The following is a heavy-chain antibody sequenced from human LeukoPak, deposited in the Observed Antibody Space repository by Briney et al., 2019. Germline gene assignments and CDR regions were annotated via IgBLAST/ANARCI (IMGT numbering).Heavy chain of an antibody. CDR3: ASGSYDTRRYDY. CDR2: ISSSGTNK. D-gene: IGHD1-26*01. CDR1: GFTFSIYS. Sequence: GGSLRLSCAASGFTFSIYSMNWVRQAPGEGLEWVSSISSSGTNKYYADSVKGRFTISRDNAKNSLYLQMNSLRAEDTAVYYCASGSYDTRRYDYWGQGILVTVTS. J-gene: IGHJ4*02. V-gene: IGHV3-21*06.